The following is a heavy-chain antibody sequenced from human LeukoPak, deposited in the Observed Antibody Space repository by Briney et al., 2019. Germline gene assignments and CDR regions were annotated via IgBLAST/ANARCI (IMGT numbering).Heavy chain of an antibody. CDR2: IIPIFGTA. D-gene: IGHD6-19*01. Sequence: GASVKVSCKASGGTFSSYAISWVRQAPGQGLEWMGRIIPIFGTANYAQKFQGRVTITTDKSTSTAYMELSSLRSEDTAVYYCARDPSPIAVAVAFDIWGQGTMVTVSS. CDR3: ARDPSPIAVAVAFDI. J-gene: IGHJ3*02. V-gene: IGHV1-69*05. CDR1: GGTFSSYA.